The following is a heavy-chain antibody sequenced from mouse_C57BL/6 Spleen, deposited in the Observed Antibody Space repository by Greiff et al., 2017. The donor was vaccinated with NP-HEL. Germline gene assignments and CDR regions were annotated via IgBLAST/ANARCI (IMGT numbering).Heavy chain of an antibody. CDR3: TRRELGYAMDY. J-gene: IGHJ4*01. V-gene: IGHV1-15*01. CDR2: IDPETGGT. CDR1: GYTFTDYE. D-gene: IGHD4-1*01. Sequence: VQLVESGAELVRPGASVTLSCKASGYTFTDYEMHWVKQTPVHGLEWIGAIDPETGGTAYNQKFKGKAILTADKSSSTAYMELRSLTSEDSAVYYCTRRELGYAMDYWGQGTSVTVSS.